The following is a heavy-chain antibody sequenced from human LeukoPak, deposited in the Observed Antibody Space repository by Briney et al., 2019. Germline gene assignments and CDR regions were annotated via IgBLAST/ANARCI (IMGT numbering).Heavy chain of an antibody. V-gene: IGHV3-23*01. J-gene: IGHJ4*02. D-gene: IGHD6-19*01. Sequence: PGASLRLSCVASGFTFRDYSMAWVRQLPGGGLEWVSAIARDDFTVCPDPLKGRFTISRDNSRNTLYLQMNTLRAEDTAVYYCVKERDRGTDVADDFDFWGQGTLVTVSS. CDR2: IARDDFT. CDR3: VKERDRGTDVADDFDF. CDR1: GFTFRDYS.